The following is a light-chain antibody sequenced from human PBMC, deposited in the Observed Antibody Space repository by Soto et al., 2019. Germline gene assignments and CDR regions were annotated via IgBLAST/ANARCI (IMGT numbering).Light chain of an antibody. CDR1: QSVSSSY. CDR2: GAS. CDR3: QQYGNSRWT. J-gene: IGKJ1*01. Sequence: EIVLTQSPGTLSLPPGERATLSCRANQSVSSSYLAWYQQKPGQAPSLLIYGASRRATSIPDRFSGSGSGTDFTLTISRLEPEDFAVYFCQQYGNSRWTFGQGTRVDIK. V-gene: IGKV3-20*01.